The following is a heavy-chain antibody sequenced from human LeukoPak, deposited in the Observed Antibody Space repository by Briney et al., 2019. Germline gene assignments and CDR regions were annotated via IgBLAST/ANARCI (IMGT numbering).Heavy chain of an antibody. D-gene: IGHD2-2*02. V-gene: IGHV3-30-3*01. CDR2: ISYDGSNK. J-gene: IGHJ4*02. Sequence: GGSLRLSCAASGFTFSSYAMPWVRQAPGKGLEWVAVISYDGSNKYYADSVKGRFTISRDNSKNTLYLQMNSLRAEDTAVYYCARGTQADIVVVPAAIRLFDYWGQGTLVTVSS. CDR3: ARGTQADIVVVPAAIRLFDY. CDR1: GFTFSSYA.